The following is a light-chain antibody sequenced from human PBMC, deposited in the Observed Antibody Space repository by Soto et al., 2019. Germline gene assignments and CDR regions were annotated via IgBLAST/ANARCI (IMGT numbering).Light chain of an antibody. V-gene: IGKV1-5*01. Sequence: DIQMTQSPSTLSASVGDRVTITCRASQSISNWLAWYQQKPGKAPKLLIYDASSLESGVPSRFSGSGSGTEFTLTISSLQPDDFATYYCQHYNSYSFGQGTKVEIK. CDR3: QHYNSYS. J-gene: IGKJ1*01. CDR1: QSISNW. CDR2: DAS.